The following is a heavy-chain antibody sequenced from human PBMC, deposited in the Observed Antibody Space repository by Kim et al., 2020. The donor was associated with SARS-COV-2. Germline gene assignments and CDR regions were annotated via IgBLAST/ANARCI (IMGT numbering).Heavy chain of an antibody. CDR2: IIGHDSRT. CDR3: TRHSNYDMDV. J-gene: IGHJ6*02. V-gene: IGHV3-23*01. CDR1: GFIFSKYA. Sequence: GGSLRLSCAASGFIFSKYAMSWVRQAPGKGLEWVSVIIGHDSRTYYADSVKGRFTISRDNSKDALYLQMSSLRAEDTAAYYCTRHSNYDMDVWGQGTAVT.